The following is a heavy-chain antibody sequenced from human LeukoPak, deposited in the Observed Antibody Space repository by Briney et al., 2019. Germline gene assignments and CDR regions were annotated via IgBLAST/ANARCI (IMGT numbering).Heavy chain of an antibody. D-gene: IGHD1-26*01. J-gene: IGHJ6*03. CDR1: GFTFSSYN. V-gene: IGHV3-21*01. CDR3: ARDPYSGSYGNYYYYFTDV. CDR2: ITSGCSYR. Sequence: GGSLTLSCAASGFTFSSYNMNWVRQAPGKGLEWVSSITSGCSYRFYADSVKGRFTISRDNAKNSLYLQMNSLRAEDTAVYYCARDPYSGSYGNYYYYFTDVWGKGTTVTISS.